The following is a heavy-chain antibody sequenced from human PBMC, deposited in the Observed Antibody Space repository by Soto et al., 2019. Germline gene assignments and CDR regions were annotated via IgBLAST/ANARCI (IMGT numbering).Heavy chain of an antibody. Sequence: ASVKVSCKASGYTFTGHYIHWVRQAPEQGPEWMGEIGPESGATRYAQRFQGRVTMTRDMSITTVYMELNNLSPDDTAVYYCGRGRSGQIVVFYWGQGTQVTVSS. J-gene: IGHJ4*02. CDR3: GRGRSGQIVVFY. CDR2: IGPESGAT. D-gene: IGHD1-26*01. V-gene: IGHV1-2*02. CDR1: GYTFTGHY.